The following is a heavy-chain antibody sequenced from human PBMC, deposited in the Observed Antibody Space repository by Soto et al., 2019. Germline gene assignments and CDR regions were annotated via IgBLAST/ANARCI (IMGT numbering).Heavy chain of an antibody. J-gene: IGHJ1*01. CDR2: IIPIFGTA. CDR3: ARSPSRYGVEYFQL. V-gene: IGHV1-69*06. D-gene: IGHD4-17*01. Sequence: SVKGACTASGGTLRICASAWGRQAIGQGLEWMGGIIPIFGTANYAQKFQGRVTITADKSTSTAYMELSSLRSEDTAVYYCARSPSRYGVEYFQLWGQGTLVPVSS. CDR1: GGTLRICA.